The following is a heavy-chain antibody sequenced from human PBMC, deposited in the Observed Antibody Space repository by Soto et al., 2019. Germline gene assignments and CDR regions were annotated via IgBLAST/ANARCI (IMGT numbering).Heavy chain of an antibody. V-gene: IGHV1-69*12. CDR2: IIPIFGTA. D-gene: IGHD3-22*01. CDR3: ARDRGPSSGYYPSWFDP. Sequence: QVQLVQSGAEVKKPGSSVKVSCKASGGTFSSYAISWVRQAPGQGLEWMGEIIPIFGTANYAQKFQGRVTITADEPTSTAYMELSSRRSEDTAVYYCARDRGPSSGYYPSWFDPWGQGTLVTVSS. CDR1: GGTFSSYA. J-gene: IGHJ5*02.